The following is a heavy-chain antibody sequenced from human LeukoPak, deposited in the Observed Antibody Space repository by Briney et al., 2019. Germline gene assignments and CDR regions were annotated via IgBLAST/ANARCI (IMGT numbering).Heavy chain of an antibody. J-gene: IGHJ4*02. D-gene: IGHD3-10*01. CDR1: GGSISSSSYY. V-gene: IGHV4-39*07. Sequence: SETLSLTCTVSGGSISSSSYYWGWIRQPPGKGLEWIGSIYYSGSTYYNPSLKSRVTISVDTSKNQFSLKLSSVTAADTAVYYCARLALWFGELGFDYWGQGTLVTVSS. CDR2: IYYSGST. CDR3: ARLALWFGELGFDY.